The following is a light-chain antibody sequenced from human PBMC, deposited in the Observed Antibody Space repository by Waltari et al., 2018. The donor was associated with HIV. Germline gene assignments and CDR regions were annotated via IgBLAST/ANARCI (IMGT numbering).Light chain of an antibody. Sequence: DIQLSQSPSTLSASIGERVTITCRASRSVGPWLAWYQQKPGKGPRLLIYEASNLHGGVPSRFAGRGSGTDFTLTINSPQPEDSATYYCQQYNSQWTFGQGTKVEIK. J-gene: IGKJ1*01. CDR3: QQYNSQWT. CDR2: EAS. V-gene: IGKV1-5*03. CDR1: RSVGPW.